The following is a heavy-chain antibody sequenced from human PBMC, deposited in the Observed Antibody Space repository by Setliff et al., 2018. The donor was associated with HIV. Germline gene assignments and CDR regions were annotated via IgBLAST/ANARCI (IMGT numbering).Heavy chain of an antibody. V-gene: IGHV3-66*02. Sequence: PGGSLRLSCAASGFSVRSNYMTWVRQALGKGLEYVSVIHDDGSTNYADSVKGRFTVSRDNSKNTVYLQMDSLTPEDTAVYYCARYSSSWHTFDYWGQGTLVTVSS. D-gene: IGHD6-13*01. CDR2: IHDDGST. J-gene: IGHJ4*02. CDR1: GFSVRSNY. CDR3: ARYSSSWHTFDY.